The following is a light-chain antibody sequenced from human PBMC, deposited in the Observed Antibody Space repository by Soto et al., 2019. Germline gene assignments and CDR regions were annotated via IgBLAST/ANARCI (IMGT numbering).Light chain of an antibody. CDR3: VSYTSSSTWV. V-gene: IGLV2-14*01. CDR2: DVN. CDR1: SSDVGGYNF. J-gene: IGLJ3*02. Sequence: QSALTQPASVSGSPGQSITISCTGASSDVGGYNFVSWYQQHPGKAPKVMIYDVNHRPSGVSNRFSGSNSGNTASLTISGLQAEDEADYYCVSYTSSSTWVFGGGTQLTVL.